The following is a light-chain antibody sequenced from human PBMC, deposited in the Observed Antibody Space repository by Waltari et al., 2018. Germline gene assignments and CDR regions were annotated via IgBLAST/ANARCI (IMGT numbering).Light chain of an antibody. V-gene: IGKV2-30*01. CDR1: QSLLYSDGNTY. CDR3: MQTRQTPYT. J-gene: IGKJ2*01. Sequence: DVVMTQSPLSLPVTLGQPASISCRSSQSLLYSDGNTYLSWFHQRPGQSPRRLIYKVSNRASGVPDRFSGSGSGTDFTLKISRVEAEDIGVYYCMQTRQTPYTFGQGTKLEIK. CDR2: KVS.